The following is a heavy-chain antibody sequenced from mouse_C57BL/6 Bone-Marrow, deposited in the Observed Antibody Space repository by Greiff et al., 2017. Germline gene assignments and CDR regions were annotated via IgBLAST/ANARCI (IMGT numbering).Heavy chain of an antibody. Sequence: EVQRVESGPCLAKPSQTLSLTCSVTGYSITSDYWNWIRKFPGNKLEYMGYISYSGSTYYNPSLKSRISITRDTSKNQYYLQLNSVTTEDTATYYCARSSITTVVHNYFDYWGQGTTLTVSS. CDR1: GYSITSDY. J-gene: IGHJ2*01. CDR2: ISYSGST. V-gene: IGHV3-8*01. CDR3: ARSSITTVVHNYFDY. D-gene: IGHD1-1*01.